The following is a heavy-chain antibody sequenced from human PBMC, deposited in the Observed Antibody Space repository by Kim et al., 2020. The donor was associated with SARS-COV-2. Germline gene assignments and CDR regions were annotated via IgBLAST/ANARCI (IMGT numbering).Heavy chain of an antibody. CDR1: GFTFSSYW. J-gene: IGHJ3*02. D-gene: IGHD6-13*01. CDR3: ARDWRQLAPNGAFDI. Sequence: GGSLRLSCAASGFTFSSYWMSWVRQAPGKGLEWVANIKQDGSEKYYVDSVKGRFTISRDNAKNSLYLQMNSLRDEDTAVYYCARDWRQLAPNGAFDIWGQGTMVTVSS. CDR2: IKQDGSEK. V-gene: IGHV3-7*01.